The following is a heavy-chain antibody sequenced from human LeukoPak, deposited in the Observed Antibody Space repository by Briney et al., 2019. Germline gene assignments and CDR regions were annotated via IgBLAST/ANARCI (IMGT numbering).Heavy chain of an antibody. CDR2: ISSSGTTI. D-gene: IGHD3-3*01. V-gene: IGHV3-48*03. CDR3: AREEASGALDALDI. J-gene: IGHJ3*02. CDR1: GFTFSSYE. Sequence: GGSLRLSCAASGFTFSSYEMNWVRQAPGKGLEWVSYISSSGTTIYYADSVKGRFTISRDNAKNSLYLQMNSLRAEDTAVYYCAREEASGALDALDIWGQGTMATVSS.